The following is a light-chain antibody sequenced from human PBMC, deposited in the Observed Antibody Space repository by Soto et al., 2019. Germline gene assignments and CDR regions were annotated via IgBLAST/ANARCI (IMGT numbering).Light chain of an antibody. CDR3: QQYKNWPL. V-gene: IGKV3-11*01. CDR2: DAS. CDR1: QDVGGY. J-gene: IGKJ5*01. Sequence: EIVLTQSPATLSLSPGDRATLSCRASQDVGGYLSWFQQKPGQAPRLLIYDASIRATGIPARFSGSGFGTEFTLTISSLQSEDFAVYYCQQYKNWPLFGQGTRLEIK.